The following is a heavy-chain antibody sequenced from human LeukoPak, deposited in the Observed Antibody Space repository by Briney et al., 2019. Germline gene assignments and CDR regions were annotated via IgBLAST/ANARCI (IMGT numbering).Heavy chain of an antibody. D-gene: IGHD3-9*01. CDR1: GYTFTSYY. V-gene: IGHV1-46*01. J-gene: IGHJ6*02. Sequence: ASVKVSCKASGYTFTSYYMHWVRQAPGQGLEWMGIINPSGGSTSYAQKFQGRVTMTRDTSTSTVYMELSSLRSEDTAVYYCARFGGRTNGYFDWLSPIYYYYGMDVWGQGTTVTVSS. CDR2: INPSGGST. CDR3: ARFGGRTNGYFDWLSPIYYYYGMDV.